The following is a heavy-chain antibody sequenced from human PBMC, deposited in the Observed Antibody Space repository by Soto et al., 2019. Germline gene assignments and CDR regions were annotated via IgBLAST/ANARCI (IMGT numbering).Heavy chain of an antibody. J-gene: IGHJ4*02. Sequence: GGSLRLSCAASGFTLSSAWMNWVRQAPGKGLEWVGRIRSATDGGTTDYAAPVRGRFAISRDDSKNTLYLQMDNLKTEDTAVYFCTLAPSYWGQGTLVTVSS. V-gene: IGHV3-15*07. CDR2: IRSATDGGTT. CDR3: TLAPSY. CDR1: GFTLSSAW. D-gene: IGHD1-1*01.